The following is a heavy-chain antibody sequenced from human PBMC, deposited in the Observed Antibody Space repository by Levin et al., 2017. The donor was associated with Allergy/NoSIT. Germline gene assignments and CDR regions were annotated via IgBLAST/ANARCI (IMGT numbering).Heavy chain of an antibody. CDR3: ARAVGSLDPFDI. CDR1: GFTFSSYA. J-gene: IGHJ3*02. D-gene: IGHD1-26*01. CDR2: IRGSDDTT. V-gene: IGHV3-23*01. Sequence: GGSLRLSCAASGFTFSSYAMGWVRQAPGKGLDWVSSIRGSDDTTYYADSVKGRFTISRDNSKNTLFLQMDSLRAEDTAVYYCARAVGSLDPFDIWGQGTMVTVSS.